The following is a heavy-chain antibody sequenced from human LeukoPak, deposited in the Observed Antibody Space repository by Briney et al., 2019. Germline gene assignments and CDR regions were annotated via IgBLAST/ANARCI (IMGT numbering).Heavy chain of an antibody. Sequence: PGGSLRLSCAASAFSVSTNYMSWVRQAPGKGLEWVSVIYTVGTIHYADSVKGRCSISRDPSTNTVDLQLTSLRAEDTATYYCAGYGWRYPDYMVVWGKGTMLTVSS. CDR1: AFSVSTNY. J-gene: IGHJ6*03. CDR2: IYTVGTI. D-gene: IGHD3-10*01. CDR3: AGYGWRYPDYMVV. V-gene: IGHV3-66*01.